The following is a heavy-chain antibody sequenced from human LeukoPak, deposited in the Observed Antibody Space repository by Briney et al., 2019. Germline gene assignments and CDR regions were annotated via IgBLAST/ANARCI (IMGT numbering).Heavy chain of an antibody. V-gene: IGHV1-2*02. CDR1: GYTFTGYF. D-gene: IGHD2-2*01. CDR2: INPNSGGT. J-gene: IGHJ4*02. Sequence: ASVKVSCKASGYTFTGYFMHWVRQAPGQGLEWMGWINPNSGGTNYAQKFQGRVTMTRDTSISTAYMELSRLRSDDSAVYYCASSIVYCSSTSCYFNWGQGTLVTVSS. CDR3: ASSIVYCSSTSCYFN.